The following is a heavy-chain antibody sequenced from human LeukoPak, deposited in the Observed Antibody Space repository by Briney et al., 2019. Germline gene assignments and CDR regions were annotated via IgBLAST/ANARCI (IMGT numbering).Heavy chain of an antibody. CDR1: GFIFSDYW. CDR2: INHDGTSA. V-gene: IGHV3-74*01. D-gene: IGHD3-3*01. CDR3: ARVFDADDSWSGYSFGF. Sequence: GGSLRLSCAASGFIFSDYWLHWVRQAPGQGPQWVSRINHDGTSANYADSVRGRFTVTRDNAQNTLYLQMNSLRADDTAVYYCARVFDADDSWSGYSFGFWGRGTLVTVSS. J-gene: IGHJ4*02.